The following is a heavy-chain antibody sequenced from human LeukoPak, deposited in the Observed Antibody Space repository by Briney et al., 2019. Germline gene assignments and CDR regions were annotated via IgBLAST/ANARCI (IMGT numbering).Heavy chain of an antibody. CDR1: GDSISSYY. CDR2: IYTTGST. CDR3: ARLSIAEGYYFDY. D-gene: IGHD6-6*01. Sequence: KPSETLSLTCTVSGDSISSYYWSWIRQPAGKGLEWLGHIYTTGSTNYDPSLKSRVTMSVDTSKNQFSLKLSSVTAADTAVYYCARLSIAEGYYFDYWGQGTLVTVSS. V-gene: IGHV4-4*07. J-gene: IGHJ4*02.